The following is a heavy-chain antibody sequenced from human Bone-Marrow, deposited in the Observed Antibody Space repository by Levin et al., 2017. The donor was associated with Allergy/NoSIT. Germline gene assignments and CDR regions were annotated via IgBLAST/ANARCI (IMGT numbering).Heavy chain of an antibody. CDR3: ARLAPRFWTQIGGFDP. CDR1: GYSISSGYY. D-gene: IGHD3/OR15-3a*01. V-gene: IGHV4-38-2*02. CDR2: IYHSGST. Sequence: SETLSLTCTVSGYSISSGYYWGWIRQPPGKGLEWIGSIYHSGSTYYNPSLKSRVTISVDTSKNQFSLKLSSVTAADTAVYYCARLAPRFWTQIGGFDPWGQGTLVTVSS. J-gene: IGHJ5*02.